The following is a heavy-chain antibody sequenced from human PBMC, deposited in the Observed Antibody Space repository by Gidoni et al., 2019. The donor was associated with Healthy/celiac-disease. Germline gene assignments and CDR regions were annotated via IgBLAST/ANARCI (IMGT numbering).Heavy chain of an antibody. CDR3: ARLTALRRYWFDP. V-gene: IGHV4-39*01. Sequence: QLQLQESGPGLVKPSETLSLTCTVSGGSISSSSYYWGWIRQPPGKGLEWIGSIYYSGSTYYNPSLKSRVTISVDTSKNQFSLKLSSVTAADTAVYYCARLTALRRYWFDPWGQGTLVTVSS. CDR2: IYYSGST. D-gene: IGHD2-15*01. CDR1: GGSISSSSYY. J-gene: IGHJ5*02.